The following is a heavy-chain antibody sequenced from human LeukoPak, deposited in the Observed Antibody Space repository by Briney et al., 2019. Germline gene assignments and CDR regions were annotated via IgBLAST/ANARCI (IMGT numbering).Heavy chain of an antibody. CDR2: ISTSSSYI. CDR1: GFTFSSYG. CDR3: ARDRDWNSGFDY. D-gene: IGHD1-7*01. V-gene: IGHV3-21*01. J-gene: IGHJ4*02. Sequence: GGTLRLSCAASGFTFSSYGMSWVRQAPGKGLEWVSSISTSSSYIYYADSVKGRFTISRDNARNSLYLQMNSLRAEDTAVYYCARDRDWNSGFDYWGQGTLVTVSS.